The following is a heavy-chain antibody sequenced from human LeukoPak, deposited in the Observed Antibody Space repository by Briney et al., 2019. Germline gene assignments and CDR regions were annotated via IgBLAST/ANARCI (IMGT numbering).Heavy chain of an antibody. J-gene: IGHJ4*02. V-gene: IGHV1-46*01. CDR3: ARQTDSSSWIHPRYYFDY. CDR2: INPSGGST. D-gene: IGHD6-13*01. Sequence: GASVKVSCKASGYTFTSYYMHWVRQAPGQGLEWMGIINPSGGSTSYAQKFQGRVTMTRDTSTSTVYMELSSLRSEDTAVYYRARQTDSSSWIHPRYYFDYWGQGTLVTVSS. CDR1: GYTFTSYY.